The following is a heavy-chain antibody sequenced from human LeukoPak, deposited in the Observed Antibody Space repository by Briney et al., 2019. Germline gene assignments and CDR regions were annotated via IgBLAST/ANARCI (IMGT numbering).Heavy chain of an antibody. CDR2: ISCDGSNK. D-gene: IGHD6-19*01. CDR1: GFTFSSYG. V-gene: IGHV3-30*18. CDR3: AKDRGAVAIDY. Sequence: GGSLRLSCAASGFTFSSYGMHWVRQAPGKGLEWVAVISCDGSNKYYADSVKGRFTISRDNSKNTLYLQMNSLRAEDTAVYYCAKDRGAVAIDYWGQGTLVTVSS. J-gene: IGHJ4*02.